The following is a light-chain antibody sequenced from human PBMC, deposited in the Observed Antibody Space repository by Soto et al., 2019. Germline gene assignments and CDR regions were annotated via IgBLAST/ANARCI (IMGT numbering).Light chain of an antibody. CDR2: DVS. V-gene: IGLV2-14*01. J-gene: IGLJ2*01. CDR3: SSYPSSSTVV. Sequence: QSALTQPASVSGSPGQSITISCTGTSSDVGGYNYVSWYQQHPGKAPKLMIYDVSNRPSGVSNRFSGSKSGNTASLAISGLQAEDAADYYCSSYPSSSTVVFGGGTKVTVL. CDR1: SSDVGGYNY.